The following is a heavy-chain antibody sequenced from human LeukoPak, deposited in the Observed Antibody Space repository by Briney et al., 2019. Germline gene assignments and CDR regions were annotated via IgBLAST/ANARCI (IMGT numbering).Heavy chain of an antibody. CDR3: ARDQRLRWDWFDP. D-gene: IGHD5-12*01. CDR2: IKQDGSEK. Sequence: GGSLRLSCAAFGFTFSSYWMSWVRQAPGKGLEWVANIKQDGSEKYYVDSVKGRFTISRDNAKNSLYLQMNSLRAEDTAVYYCARDQRLRWDWFDPWGQGTLVTVSS. J-gene: IGHJ5*02. CDR1: GFTFSSYW. V-gene: IGHV3-7*01.